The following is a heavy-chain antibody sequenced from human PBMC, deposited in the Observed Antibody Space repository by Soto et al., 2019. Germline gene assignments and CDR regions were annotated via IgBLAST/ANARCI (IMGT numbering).Heavy chain of an antibody. Sequence: QPGGSLRLSCAASGFTVSTNYINWVRQAPGKGLEWVSVIHTGGSTFYADSVKGRFTISRDNSKNTVNLQMNNLRVEDTAVYYCARGLWDLDFFDYWGQGTLVTVSS. J-gene: IGHJ4*02. V-gene: IGHV3-66*01. CDR1: GFTVSTNY. CDR3: ARGLWDLDFFDY. CDR2: IHTGGST. D-gene: IGHD1-26*01.